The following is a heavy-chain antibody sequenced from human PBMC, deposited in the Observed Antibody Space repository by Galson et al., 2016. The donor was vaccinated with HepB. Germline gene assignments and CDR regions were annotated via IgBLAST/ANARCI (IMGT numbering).Heavy chain of an antibody. J-gene: IGHJ4*02. CDR2: IYRGGTT. D-gene: IGHD2-21*02. CDR1: GFTVSDDY. Sequence: SLRLSCAVSGFTVSDDYVSWVRQAPGKGLEWVSVIYRGGTTLYAESVNGRFTIARDTSKNAVFLQMNSLRAEDTAVYYCARESVTARKFESWGQGTLVVVSS. V-gene: IGHV3-53*01. CDR3: ARESVTARKFES.